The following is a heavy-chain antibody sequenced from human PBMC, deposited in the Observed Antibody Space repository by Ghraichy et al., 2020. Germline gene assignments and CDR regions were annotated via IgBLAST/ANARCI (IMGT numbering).Heavy chain of an antibody. V-gene: IGHV6-1*01. D-gene: IGHD6-19*01. J-gene: IGHJ5*02. CDR2: TYYRSKWYN. CDR3: ARGVGSGWFEWFDP. CDR1: GDIVSTNSVA. Sequence: TLSLTCAISGDIVSTNSVAWNWIRQSPSRGLEWLGRTYYRSKWYNDYAVSVKSRITINPDTSKNQFSLQLNSVTPEDTTVYYCARGVGSGWFEWFDPWGQGTLVTVSS.